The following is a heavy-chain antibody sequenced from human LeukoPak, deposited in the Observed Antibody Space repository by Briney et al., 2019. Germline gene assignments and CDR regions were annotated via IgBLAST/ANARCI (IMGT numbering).Heavy chain of an antibody. Sequence: GGSLRPSCAASGFTFSIYSMNWVRQAPGKGLEWVSCISSSSSHIYYSDSVKGRFTISRDNAKNSLYLQMNSLTAEDTAVYFCARDLRGLDAFDIWGQGTMVTVSS. CDR1: GFTFSIYS. J-gene: IGHJ3*02. CDR2: ISSSSSHI. CDR3: ARDLRGLDAFDI. V-gene: IGHV3-21*01.